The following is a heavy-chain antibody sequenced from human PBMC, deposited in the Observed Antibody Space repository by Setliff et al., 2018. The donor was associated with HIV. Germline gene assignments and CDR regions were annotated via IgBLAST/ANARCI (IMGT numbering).Heavy chain of an antibody. Sequence: GGSLRLSCAASGFSFRSYAVSWVRQAPGKGLEWVSVISGSGDITYYRESVKGRFTVSRDNSNNTVYLQMNSLRAEDTATYYCAKTQTVITVYGPFDSWGQGTPVTVSS. V-gene: IGHV3-23*01. CDR3: AKTQTVITVYGPFDS. CDR1: GFSFRSYA. J-gene: IGHJ4*02. CDR2: ISGSGDIT. D-gene: IGHD3-3*01.